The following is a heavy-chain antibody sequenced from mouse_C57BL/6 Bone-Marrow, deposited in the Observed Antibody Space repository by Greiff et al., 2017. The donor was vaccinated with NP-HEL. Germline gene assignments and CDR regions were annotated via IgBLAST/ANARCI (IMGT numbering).Heavy chain of an antibody. Sequence: ESGPGLVKPSQSLSLTCSVTGYSITSGYYWNWIRQFPGNKLEWMGYISYDGSNNYNPSLKNRISITRDTSKNQFFLKLNSVTTEDTATYYCASLGSSYDFDYWGQGTTLTVPS. CDR1: GYSITSGYY. V-gene: IGHV3-6*01. J-gene: IGHJ2*01. D-gene: IGHD1-1*01. CDR3: ASLGSSYDFDY. CDR2: ISYDGSN.